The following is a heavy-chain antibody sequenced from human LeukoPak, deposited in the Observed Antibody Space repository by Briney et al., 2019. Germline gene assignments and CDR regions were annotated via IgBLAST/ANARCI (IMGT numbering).Heavy chain of an antibody. V-gene: IGHV1-69*04. D-gene: IGHD3-10*01. Sequence: SVKVSCKASGGTFSSYAISWVRQAPGQGLEWMGRNIPILGIANYAQKFQGRVTITADKSTSTAYMELSSLRSEDTAVYYCASPSNRPYGSGSFGGDYFDYWGQGTLVTVSS. CDR1: GGTFSSYA. CDR2: NIPILGIA. J-gene: IGHJ4*02. CDR3: ASPSNRPYGSGSFGGDYFDY.